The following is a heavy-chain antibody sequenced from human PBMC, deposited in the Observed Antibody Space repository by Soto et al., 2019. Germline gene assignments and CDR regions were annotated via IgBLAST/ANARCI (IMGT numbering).Heavy chain of an antibody. CDR1: GGTFSSYA. J-gene: IGHJ5*02. CDR3: ARGGICSGGSCYSNNWFDP. D-gene: IGHD2-15*01. Sequence: SVKVSCKASGGTFSSYAISWVRQAPGQGLEWMGGIIPIFGTANYAQKFQGRVTITADKSTSTAYMELSSLRSEDTAVYYCARGGICSGGSCYSNNWFDPWGQGTLVTVSA. CDR2: IIPIFGTA. V-gene: IGHV1-69*06.